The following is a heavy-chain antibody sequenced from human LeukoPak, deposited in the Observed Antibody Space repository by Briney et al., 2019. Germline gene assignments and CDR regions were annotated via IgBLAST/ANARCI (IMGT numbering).Heavy chain of an antibody. V-gene: IGHV4-61*02. J-gene: IGHJ5*02. CDR2: IYTSGST. Sequence: PSETLSLTCTVSGGSISSGSYYWSWIRQPAGKGLEWIGRIYTSGSTNYNPSLKSRVTISVDTSKNQFSLKLSSVTAADMAVYYCARSWQWFDPWGQGTLVTVSS. D-gene: IGHD5-24*01. CDR1: GGSISSGSYY. CDR3: ARSWQWFDP.